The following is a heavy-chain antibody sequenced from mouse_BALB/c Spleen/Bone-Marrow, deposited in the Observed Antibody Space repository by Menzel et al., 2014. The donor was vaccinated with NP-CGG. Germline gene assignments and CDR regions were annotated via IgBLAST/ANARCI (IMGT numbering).Heavy chain of an antibody. CDR1: GFTFTDYY. V-gene: IGHV7-3*02. J-gene: IGHJ2*01. CDR3: ARDKGRVFFDY. Sequence: EVKLMESGGGLVQPGGSLRLSCATSGFTFTDYYVNWVRQPPGKALEWLGFIRNKANGYTTEYSASVKGRFTISRDNSQNILYLQMNTLRAEDSATYYCARDKGRVFFDYWGQGTTLTVSS. CDR2: IRNKANGYTT.